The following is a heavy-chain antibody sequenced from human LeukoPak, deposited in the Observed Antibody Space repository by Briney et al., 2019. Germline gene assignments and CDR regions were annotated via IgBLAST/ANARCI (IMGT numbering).Heavy chain of an antibody. CDR3: ASPKYDYGDYEEDY. CDR1: GGSISSGSYY. V-gene: IGHV4-61*02. J-gene: IGHJ4*02. D-gene: IGHD4-17*01. Sequence: PSETLSPTCTVSGGSISSGSYYWSWIRQPAGKGLEWIGRIYTSGSTNYNPSLKSRVTISVDTSKNQFSLKLSSVTAADTAVYFCASPKYDYGDYEEDYWGQGTLVTVSS. CDR2: IYTSGST.